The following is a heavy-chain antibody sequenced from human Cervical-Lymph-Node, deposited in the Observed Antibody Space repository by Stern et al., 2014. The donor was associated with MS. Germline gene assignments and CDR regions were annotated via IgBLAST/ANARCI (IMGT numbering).Heavy chain of an antibody. CDR2: LDWDDDK. V-gene: IGHV2-70*01. CDR1: GFSLSTSGMC. D-gene: IGHD4-23*01. CDR3: ARSVMTTVVTPYNWFDP. Sequence: SGPALVKPTQTLTLTCTFSGFSLSTSGMCVSWIRQPPGKALEWLALLDWDDDKYYSTSLKTRLTISKDTSKNQVVLTMTNMDPVDTATYYCARSVMTTVVTPYNWFDPWGQGTLVTVSS. J-gene: IGHJ5*02.